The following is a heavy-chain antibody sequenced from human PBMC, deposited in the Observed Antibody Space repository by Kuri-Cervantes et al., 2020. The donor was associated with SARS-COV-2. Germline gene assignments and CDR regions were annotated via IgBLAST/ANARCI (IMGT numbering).Heavy chain of an antibody. Sequence: GESLKISCAASGFKFSRTDMHWVRQAPGKGLEWVAVIWYDGSNKYYADSVKGRFTISRDNSKNTLYLQMNSLRAEDTAVYYCAREGVVGATTYYYYGMDVWGQGTTVTVSS. D-gene: IGHD1-26*01. J-gene: IGHJ6*02. CDR2: IWYDGSNK. CDR1: GFKFSRTD. CDR3: AREGVVGATTYYYYGMDV. V-gene: IGHV3-33*08.